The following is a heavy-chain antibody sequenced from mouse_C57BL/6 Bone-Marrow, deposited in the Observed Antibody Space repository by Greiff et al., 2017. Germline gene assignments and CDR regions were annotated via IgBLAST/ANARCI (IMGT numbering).Heavy chain of an antibody. CDR1: GFTFSDYY. J-gene: IGHJ1*03. CDR3: ARHYGYDGYWYFDV. D-gene: IGHD2-2*01. Sequence: EVQGVESGGGLVQPGGSLKLSCAASGFTFSDYYMYWVRQTPEKRLEWVAYISNGGGSTYYPDTVKGRFTISRDNAKNTLYLQMSRLKSEDTAMYYCARHYGYDGYWYFDVWGTGTTVTVSS. CDR2: ISNGGGST. V-gene: IGHV5-12*01.